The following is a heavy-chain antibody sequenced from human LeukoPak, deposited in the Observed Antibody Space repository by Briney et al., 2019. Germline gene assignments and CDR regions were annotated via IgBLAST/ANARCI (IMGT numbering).Heavy chain of an antibody. V-gene: IGHV1-46*01. Sequence: GASVKVSCKASGYTFTSYGISWVRQAPGQGLEWMGIINPSGGSTSYAQKFQGRVTMTRDTSTSTVYMELSSLRSEDTAVYYCAREAPSIVGATTGWFDPWGQGTXVXVSS. J-gene: IGHJ5*02. CDR2: INPSGGST. CDR3: AREAPSIVGATTGWFDP. CDR1: GYTFTSYG. D-gene: IGHD1-26*01.